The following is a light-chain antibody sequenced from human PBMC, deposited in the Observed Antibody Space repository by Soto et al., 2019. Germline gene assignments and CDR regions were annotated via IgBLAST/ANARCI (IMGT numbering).Light chain of an antibody. CDR2: EVS. Sequence: QSALTQPASVSGSPGQSITISCTGTSSDVGGYKFVSWYQQHPGKAPKLMIYEVSNRPSGVSNRFSGSKSGNTASLTISGLQDEDEADCYCSSYTTSSTRVFGGGTKVTVL. J-gene: IGLJ3*02. CDR1: SSDVGGYKF. V-gene: IGLV2-14*01. CDR3: SSYTTSSTRV.